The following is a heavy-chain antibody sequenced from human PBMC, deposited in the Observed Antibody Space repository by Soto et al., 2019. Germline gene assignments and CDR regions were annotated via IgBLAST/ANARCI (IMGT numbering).Heavy chain of an antibody. J-gene: IGHJ5*02. Sequence: SETLSLTCTVSGGSISSYYWTWIRQPPGKGLEWIGYISYSGSTKYNPSLESRVTISVDTSNKNFSLKLASVTAADTAVYYCARDHFSSSWSSGGWFDPWGQGTLVTVSS. CDR2: ISYSGST. V-gene: IGHV4-59*01. D-gene: IGHD6-13*01. CDR1: GGSISSYY. CDR3: ARDHFSSSWSSGGWFDP.